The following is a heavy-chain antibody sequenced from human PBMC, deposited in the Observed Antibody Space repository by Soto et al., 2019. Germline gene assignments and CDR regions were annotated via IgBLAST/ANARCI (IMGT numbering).Heavy chain of an antibody. D-gene: IGHD2-2*01. J-gene: IGHJ6*02. Sequence: QVQLVQSGAEVKKPGASVKVSCKASGYTFTSYGISWVRQAPGQGLEWMGWISAYNGNTNYAQKLQGRVTMTTDTSTSTAYRELRSLRSDDTAVYYCAREGRVIVVVPAANEFYYYGMDVWGQGTTVTVSS. CDR2: ISAYNGNT. V-gene: IGHV1-18*04. CDR3: AREGRVIVVVPAANEFYYYGMDV. CDR1: GYTFTSYG.